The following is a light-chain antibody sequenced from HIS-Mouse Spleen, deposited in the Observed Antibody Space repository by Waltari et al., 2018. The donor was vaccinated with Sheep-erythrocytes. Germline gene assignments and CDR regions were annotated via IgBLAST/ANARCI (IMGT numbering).Light chain of an antibody. CDR1: QSLVHSDGNTY. V-gene: IGKV2-30*02. CDR3: MQGTHWPPYT. CDR2: KVS. Sequence: DVGMTQSPLSLPVTLGQPASISCSSSQSLVHSDGNTYLNWFQQRPGQSPRRLLYKVSNRDSGVPDRFSGSGSGTDFTLKISRVEAEDVGVYYCMQGTHWPPYTFGQGTKLEIK. J-gene: IGKJ2*01.